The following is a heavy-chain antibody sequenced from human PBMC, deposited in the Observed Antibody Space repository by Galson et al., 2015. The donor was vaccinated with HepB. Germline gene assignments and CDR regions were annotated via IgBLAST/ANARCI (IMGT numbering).Heavy chain of an antibody. CDR3: ARDSVVVAANPPDTFDY. V-gene: IGHV7-4-1*02. CDR2: INTNTGNP. J-gene: IGHJ4*02. Sequence: SVKVSCKASGGTFSSYAISWVRQAPGQGLEWMGWINTNTGNPTYAQGFTGRFVFSLDTSVSTAYLQISSLKAEDTAVYYCARDSVVVAANPPDTFDYWGQGTLVTVSS. D-gene: IGHD2-15*01. CDR1: GGTFSSYA.